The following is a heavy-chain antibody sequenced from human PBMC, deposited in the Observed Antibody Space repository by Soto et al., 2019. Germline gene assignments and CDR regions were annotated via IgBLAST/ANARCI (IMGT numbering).Heavy chain of an antibody. Sequence: EVQLVESGGGLVQPGGSLRLSCAASGFTFSSNWMQWVRQRPGKGLVWVSRINTDGSSTSYADSVKGRFTISRDNAKNTLYLRMSSLRDEDTAVYYCTSPRVIDIWGQGTIVTVSS. J-gene: IGHJ3*02. V-gene: IGHV3-74*01. D-gene: IGHD6-6*01. CDR1: GFTFSSNW. CDR2: INTDGSST. CDR3: TSPRVIDI.